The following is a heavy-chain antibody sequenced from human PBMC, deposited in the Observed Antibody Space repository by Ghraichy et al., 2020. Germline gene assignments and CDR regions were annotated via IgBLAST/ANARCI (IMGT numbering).Heavy chain of an antibody. Sequence: ASVKVSCKVSGYTLTELSMHWVRQAPGKGLEWMGGFDPEDGETIYAQKFQGRVTMIEDTSTDTAYMELSSLRSEDTAVYYCATVGQGSDFDYWGQGTLVTVSS. D-gene: IGHD3-10*01. CDR3: ATVGQGSDFDY. CDR1: GYTLTELS. V-gene: IGHV1-24*01. CDR2: FDPEDGET. J-gene: IGHJ4*02.